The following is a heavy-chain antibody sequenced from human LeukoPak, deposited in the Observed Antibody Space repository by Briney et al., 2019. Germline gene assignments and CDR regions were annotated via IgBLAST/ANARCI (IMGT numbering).Heavy chain of an antibody. J-gene: IGHJ5*02. D-gene: IGHD5-12*01. CDR2: IIPTFGTA. CDR1: GGTFSSYA. CDR3: ARTYYSGYDLNWFDP. Sequence: SVKVSCKASGGTFSSYAISWVRLAPGQGLEWMGGIIPTFGTANYAQKFQGRVTITADESTSTAYMELSSLRSEDTAVYYCARTYYSGYDLNWFDPWGQGTLVTVSS. V-gene: IGHV1-69*13.